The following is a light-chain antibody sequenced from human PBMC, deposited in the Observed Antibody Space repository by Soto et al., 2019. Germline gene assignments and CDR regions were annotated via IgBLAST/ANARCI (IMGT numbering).Light chain of an antibody. J-gene: IGLJ2*01. CDR3: GSYPISNPMV. CDR2: DVS. CDR1: SSDVGASKY. V-gene: IGLV2-14*03. Sequence: QSALTQPASVSGSPGQSITISCTGTSSDVGASKYVSWYQQHPGTVPTLIIYDVSDRPSGVSDRFSGSKSGNTASLTISGLQAEEEADYYCGSYPISNPMVFGGGTKVTVL.